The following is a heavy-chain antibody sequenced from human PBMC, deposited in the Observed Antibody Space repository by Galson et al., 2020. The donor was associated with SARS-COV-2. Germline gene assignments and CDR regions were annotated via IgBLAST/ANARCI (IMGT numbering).Heavy chain of an antibody. CDR1: RGSLSSARHY. Sequence: PSQTLSLTCTYSRGSLSSARHYGSRIRQPPGKGLDWIGRIHTTVRPNYNPTLKRRVTIPVDTSKNQFSLKLSSVTAGETAVYYCARDTLSFEGILTGYSKGWFDPWGQGTLVTVSS. J-gene: IGHJ5*02. CDR3: ARDTLSFEGILTGYSKGWFDP. V-gene: IGHV4-61*02. CDR2: IHTTVRP. D-gene: IGHD3-9*01.